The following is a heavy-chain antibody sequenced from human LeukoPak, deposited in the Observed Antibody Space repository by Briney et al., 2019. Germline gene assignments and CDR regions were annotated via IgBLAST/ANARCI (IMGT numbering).Heavy chain of an antibody. J-gene: IGHJ6*02. CDR3: ARAQDPSGWPIYYYYGMDV. D-gene: IGHD6-19*01. V-gene: IGHV4-4*02. CDR1: GGAISSSNW. CDR2: IYHSGST. Sequence: PSETLSLTCAVSGGAISSSNWWSWVRQPPGKGLEWIGEIYHSGSTNYNPSLKSRVTISVDKSKNQFSLKLSSVTAADTAVYYCARAQDPSGWPIYYYYGMDVWGQGTTVTVSS.